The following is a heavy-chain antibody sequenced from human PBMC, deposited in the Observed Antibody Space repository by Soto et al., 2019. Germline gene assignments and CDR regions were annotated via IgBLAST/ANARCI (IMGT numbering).Heavy chain of an antibody. V-gene: IGHV1-46*02. CDR1: GYTFNAFY. CDR3: ARVALGHDYAEV. D-gene: IGHD4-17*01. CDR2: INPSGDGT. Sequence: ASVKVSCKAFGYTFNAFYMHWVRQAPGQGLEWMGVINPSGDGTSYAQKFQGRVTMTRDTSTSTVYMELSSLRSEDTAVYYCARVALGHDYAEVWGQGTTVNVSS. J-gene: IGHJ6*02.